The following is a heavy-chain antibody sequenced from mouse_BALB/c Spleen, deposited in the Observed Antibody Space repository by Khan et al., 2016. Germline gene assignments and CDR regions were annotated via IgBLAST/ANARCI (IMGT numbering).Heavy chain of an antibody. CDR3: AGYAGSTYVRGMDF. CDR2: ISHSGST. CDR1: GDSITSGY. J-gene: IGHJ4*01. V-gene: IGHV3-8*02. D-gene: IGHD1-1*01. Sequence: MQLEESGPSLVKLSQTLSLTCSVTGDSITSGYWNWIRKFPGNKLEYMGYISHSGSTYYNPSLKCRISITRDTSKNQYYLQLNSVTTEDTATYYCAGYAGSTYVRGMDFWGQGTSVTVSS.